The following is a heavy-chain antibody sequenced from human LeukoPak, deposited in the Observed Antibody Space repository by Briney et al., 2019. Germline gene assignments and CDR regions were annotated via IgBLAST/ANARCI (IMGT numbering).Heavy chain of an antibody. V-gene: IGHV3-48*03. CDR3: AKDRDSSWCFDY. D-gene: IGHD6-13*01. CDR1: GFTFSSYE. J-gene: IGHJ4*02. Sequence: GSLRLSCAASGFTFSSYEMNWVRQAPGKGLEWVSYISSSGSTIYYADSVKGRFTISRDNAKNTLFLQMSSLRAEDTAMYYCAKDRDSSWCFDYWGQGTLVTVSS. CDR2: ISSSGSTI.